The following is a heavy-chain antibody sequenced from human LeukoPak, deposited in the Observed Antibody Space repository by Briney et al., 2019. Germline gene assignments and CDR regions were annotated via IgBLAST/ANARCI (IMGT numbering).Heavy chain of an antibody. CDR1: GFTFSRYW. D-gene: IGHD3-10*02. J-gene: IGHJ6*04. Sequence: GGSLRLSCAASGFTFSRYWMSWVRQAPGKGLEWVASINQDESAKFYVDSVRGRFTISRDNAKNSLYLQMNSLRAEDTAVYYCAELGITMIGGVWGKGTTVTISS. CDR2: INQDESAK. CDR3: AELGITMIGGV. V-gene: IGHV3-7*01.